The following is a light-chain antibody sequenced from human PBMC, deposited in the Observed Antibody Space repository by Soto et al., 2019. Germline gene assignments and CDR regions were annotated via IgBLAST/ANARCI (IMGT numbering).Light chain of an antibody. J-gene: IGLJ1*01. Sequence: QSVLTQPASVSGSPGHSITISCTGTSRDGGGYNYVSWYQQHPGKAPKLMIYEVSNRPSGVSNRFSGSKSGNTASLTISGLQAEEEADYYCNSYTSSSTYVFGTGTKVTVL. V-gene: IGLV2-14*01. CDR1: SRDGGGYNY. CDR2: EVS. CDR3: NSYTSSSTYV.